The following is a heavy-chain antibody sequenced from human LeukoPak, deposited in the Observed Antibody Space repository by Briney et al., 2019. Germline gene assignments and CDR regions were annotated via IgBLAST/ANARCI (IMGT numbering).Heavy chain of an antibody. CDR3: AITGYSSGWVGYFDY. Sequence: ASVKVPCKASGYTFTGYYMHWVRQAPGQGLEWMGWTNPNSGGTNYAQKFQGRVTMTRDTSISTAYMELSRLRSDDTAVYYCAITGYSSGWVGYFDYWGQGTLVTVSS. CDR1: GYTFTGYY. J-gene: IGHJ4*02. V-gene: IGHV1-2*02. D-gene: IGHD6-19*01. CDR2: TNPNSGGT.